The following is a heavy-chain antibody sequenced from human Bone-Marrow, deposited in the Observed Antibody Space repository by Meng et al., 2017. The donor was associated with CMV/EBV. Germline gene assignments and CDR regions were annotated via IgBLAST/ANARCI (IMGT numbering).Heavy chain of an antibody. CDR2: IYSGGSST. V-gene: IGHV3-23*03. CDR3: AKERKSTHSYFDY. Sequence: GGSLRLSCAASGFTFSSYAMSWVRQAPGKGLEWVSVIYSGGSSTYYADSVKGRFTISRDNSKNTLYLQMNSLRAEDTAVYYCAKERKSTHSYFDYWGQGTLVTVSS. D-gene: IGHD2-2*01. J-gene: IGHJ4*02. CDR1: GFTFSSYA.